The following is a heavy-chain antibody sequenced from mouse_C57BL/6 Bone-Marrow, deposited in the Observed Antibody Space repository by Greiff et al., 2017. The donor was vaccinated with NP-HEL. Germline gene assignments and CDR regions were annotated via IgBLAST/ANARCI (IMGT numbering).Heavy chain of an antibody. CDR1: GYTFTSYW. Sequence: QVQLQQSGAELVKPGASVKLSCKASGYTFTSYWMQWVKQRPGQGLEWIGEIDPSDSYTNYNQKFKGKATLTVDTSSSTAYMQLSSLTSEDSAVYYCARSGGGYAMDDWGQGTSVTVSS. J-gene: IGHJ4*01. D-gene: IGHD3-1*01. V-gene: IGHV1-50*01. CDR2: IDPSDSYT. CDR3: ARSGGGYAMDD.